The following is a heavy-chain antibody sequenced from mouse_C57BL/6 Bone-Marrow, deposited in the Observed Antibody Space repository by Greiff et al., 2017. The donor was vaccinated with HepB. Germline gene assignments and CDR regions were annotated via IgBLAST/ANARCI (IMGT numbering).Heavy chain of an antibody. J-gene: IGHJ1*03. Sequence: QVQLQQSGAELVRPGASVTLSCKASGYTFTDYEMHWVKQTPVHGLEWIGAIDPETGGTAYNQKFKGKAILTADKSSSTAYMELRSLTSEDSAVYYCTLYYGSSYWYFDVWGTGTTVTVSS. CDR3: TLYYGSSYWYFDV. V-gene: IGHV1-15*01. CDR2: IDPETGGT. D-gene: IGHD1-1*01. CDR1: GYTFTDYE.